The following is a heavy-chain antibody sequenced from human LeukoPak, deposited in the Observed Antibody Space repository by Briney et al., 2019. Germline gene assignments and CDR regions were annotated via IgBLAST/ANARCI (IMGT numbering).Heavy chain of an antibody. CDR2: ITTSTGNP. V-gene: IGHV7-4-1*02. J-gene: IGHJ4*02. D-gene: IGHD3-22*01. Sequence: GASVKVSCKASGYTFTVYSINWLRQAPGQGLEWMGWITTSTGNPTYAQGFTGRFVFSLDTSVSTAYLQISSLKAEDTAVYYCAIHPSDSSGYFSYWGQGALVTVSS. CDR1: GYTFTVYS. CDR3: AIHPSDSSGYFSY.